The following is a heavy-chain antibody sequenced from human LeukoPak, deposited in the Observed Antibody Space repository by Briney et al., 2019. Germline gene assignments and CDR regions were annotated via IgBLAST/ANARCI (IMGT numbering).Heavy chain of an antibody. CDR3: ARHVIGGDDSSWFDP. D-gene: IGHD2/OR15-2a*01. V-gene: IGHV5-51*01. Sequence: PGESLKISCKGSGYSFTSYWIGWVRQMPGKGLEWMGIIYPGDSDTRYSPSFQGQVTISADKSISTAYLQWSSLKASDTAMYYCARHVIGGDDSSWFDPWGQGTLVTVSS. CDR2: IYPGDSDT. CDR1: GYSFTSYW. J-gene: IGHJ5*02.